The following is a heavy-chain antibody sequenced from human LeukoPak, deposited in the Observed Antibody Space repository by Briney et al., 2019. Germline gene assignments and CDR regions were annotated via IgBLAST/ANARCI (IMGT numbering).Heavy chain of an antibody. CDR1: GSTFSSYS. Sequence: GGSLRLSCAASGSTFSSYSMNWVRQAPGKGLEWVSSISSSSSYIYYADSVKGRFTISRDNAKNSLYLQMNSLRAEDTAVYYCARGVTMIVVVTYAFDIWGQGTMVTVSS. D-gene: IGHD3-22*01. CDR3: ARGVTMIVVVTYAFDI. V-gene: IGHV3-21*01. CDR2: ISSSSSYI. J-gene: IGHJ3*02.